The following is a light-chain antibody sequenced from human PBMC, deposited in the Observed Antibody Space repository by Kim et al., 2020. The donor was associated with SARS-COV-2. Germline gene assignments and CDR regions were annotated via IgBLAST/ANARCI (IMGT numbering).Light chain of an antibody. V-gene: IGLV2-14*03. CDR3: SSYAGSTTLYV. Sequence: QSITISCTGTSSDVGAYDYVCWFKQLPGKAPQLVIYDVSYRPSGISNRLSGSKSGNTASLTISGLQTEDEADYFCSSYAGSTTLYVFGTGTKVTVL. J-gene: IGLJ1*01. CDR2: DVS. CDR1: SSDVGAYDY.